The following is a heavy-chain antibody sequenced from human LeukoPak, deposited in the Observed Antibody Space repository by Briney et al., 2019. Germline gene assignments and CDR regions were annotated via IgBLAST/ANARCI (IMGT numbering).Heavy chain of an antibody. CDR2: IKLEGSEK. CDR1: VCTFISYL. V-gene: IGHV3-7*01. D-gene: IGHD3-10*01. J-gene: IGHJ4*02. Sequence: GGALRHSRAASVCTFISYLWSGVRQPPGKGREGVANIKLEGSEKYYVVSVKGRFPISRENAKNSLYLQMNSLSAEDTAVYYCAREGAYGSGSYSDYFDYWGQGTLVTVSS. CDR3: AREGAYGSGSYSDYFDY.